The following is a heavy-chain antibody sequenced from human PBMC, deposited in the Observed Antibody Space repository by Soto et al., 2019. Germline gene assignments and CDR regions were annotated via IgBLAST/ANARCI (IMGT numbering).Heavy chain of an antibody. CDR1: GFTFSSYW. V-gene: IGHV3-74*01. CDR3: ARVVYGDYLFDS. D-gene: IGHD4-17*01. Sequence: EVQLVEAGGGLVQPGGSLRLSCAASGFTFSSYWMHWVRQAPGQGLVWVSRINSDGSSISYADPVKGRFTISRDNAKNTLYLQMNSLRAEDTAVYYCARVVYGDYLFDSWGQGTLVTVSS. J-gene: IGHJ4*02. CDR2: INSDGSSI.